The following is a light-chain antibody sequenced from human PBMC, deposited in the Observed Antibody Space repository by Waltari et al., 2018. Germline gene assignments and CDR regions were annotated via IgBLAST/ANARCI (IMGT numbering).Light chain of an antibody. CDR1: ELGNRY. CDR2: QKG. Sequence: SYDLTQPPSVSVSPGQTASITCSGDELGNRYVCWYQQKPGQSPVLIIYQKGRRPSGIPDQFSGSNSGNTATLTISGTKAMDEADYYCQAWDRGTRGVFGGGTRLTVL. CDR3: QAWDRGTRGV. J-gene: IGLJ2*01. V-gene: IGLV3-1*01.